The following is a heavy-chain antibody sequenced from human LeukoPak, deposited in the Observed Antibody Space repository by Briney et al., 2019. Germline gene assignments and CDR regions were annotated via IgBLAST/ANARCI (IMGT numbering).Heavy chain of an antibody. D-gene: IGHD6-19*01. CDR3: ASRIAVAGNYYYYGMDV. J-gene: IGHJ6*02. CDR2: IIPIFGTA. CDR1: GGTFSSYA. V-gene: IGHV1-69*01. Sequence: ASVKVSCTASGGTFSSYAISWVRQAPGQGLEWMGGIIPIFGTANYAQKFQGRVTITADESTSTAYMELSSLRSEDTAVYYCASRIAVAGNYYYYGMDVWGQGTTVTVSS.